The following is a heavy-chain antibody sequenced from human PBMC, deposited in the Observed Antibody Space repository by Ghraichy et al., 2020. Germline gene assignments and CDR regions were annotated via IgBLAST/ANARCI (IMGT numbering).Heavy chain of an antibody. D-gene: IGHD3-10*01. V-gene: IGHV4-59*01. CDR3: ARVGGSGGSGSYNYYGMDV. J-gene: IGHJ6*02. CDR2: IYYSGST. CDR1: GGSISSYY. Sequence: SQTLSLTCTVSGGSISSYYWSWIRQPPGKGLEWIGSIYYSGSTNYNPSLKSRVTISVDTSKNQFSLKLSSVTAADTAVYYCARVGGSGGSGSYNYYGMDVWDQGTTVTVSS.